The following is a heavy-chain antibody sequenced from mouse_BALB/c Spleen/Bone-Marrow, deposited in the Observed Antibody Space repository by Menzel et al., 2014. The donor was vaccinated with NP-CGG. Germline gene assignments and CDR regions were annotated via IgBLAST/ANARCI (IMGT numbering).Heavy chain of an antibody. CDR3: ARGGISVDY. J-gene: IGHJ2*01. CDR1: GYVFSTYW. Sequence: VQLVESGAELVRPGSSVKISCESSGYVFSTYWINWVKQRPGQGLEWIGQIYPGDGDTDYNGKFKDKATLTVDKSSNTAYMQLSSLTSEDSAVYFCARGGISVDYWGQGTTLTVSS. V-gene: IGHV1-80*01. CDR2: IYPGDGDT.